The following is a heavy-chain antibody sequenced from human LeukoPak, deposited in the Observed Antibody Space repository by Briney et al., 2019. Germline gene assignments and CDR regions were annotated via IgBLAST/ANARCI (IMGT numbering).Heavy chain of an antibody. CDR1: GFNFSSYS. CDR3: ARVAGSSWYYYFDY. J-gene: IGHJ4*02. CDR2: ISSSSSFR. V-gene: IGHV3-21*01. D-gene: IGHD6-13*01. Sequence: TGGSLRLSCAASGFNFSSYSMNWVRQAPGKGLEWVSSISSSSSFRYYADSVKGRFTISRDNAKNSLYLQMNSLRAEDTAVYYCARVAGSSWYYYFDYWGQGTLVTVSS.